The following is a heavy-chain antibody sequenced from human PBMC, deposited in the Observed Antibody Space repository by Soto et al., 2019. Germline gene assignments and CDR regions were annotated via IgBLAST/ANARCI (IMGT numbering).Heavy chain of an antibody. CDR3: AKVGDPYMTTVTMTDY. D-gene: IGHD4-4*01. J-gene: IGHJ4*02. CDR2: ISYDGSNK. Sequence: QVQLVESGGGVVQPGRSLRLSCAASGFTFSSYGMHWVRQAPGKGLEWVAVISYDGSNKYYADSVKGRFTISRDNSKNTLYLQMNSLRAEDTAVYYCAKVGDPYMTTVTMTDYWGQGTLVTVSS. V-gene: IGHV3-30*18. CDR1: GFTFSSYG.